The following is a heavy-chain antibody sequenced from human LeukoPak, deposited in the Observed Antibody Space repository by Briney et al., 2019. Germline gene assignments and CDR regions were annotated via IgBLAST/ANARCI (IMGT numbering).Heavy chain of an antibody. CDR3: ARDARQPGYYSYDYYYMDV. V-gene: IGHV3-7*01. J-gene: IGHJ6*03. CDR1: GFTFTTYG. Sequence: GGSLRLSCSASGFTFTTYGMNWVRQAPGKGLEWVANIKQDGSEKYYVDSVKGRFTISRDNAKNSVYLQMNSLRAEDTAVYYCARDARQPGYYSYDYYYMDVWGKGTTVTISS. D-gene: IGHD3-9*01. CDR2: IKQDGSEK.